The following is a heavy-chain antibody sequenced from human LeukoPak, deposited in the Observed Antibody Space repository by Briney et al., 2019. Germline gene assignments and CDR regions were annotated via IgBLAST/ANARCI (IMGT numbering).Heavy chain of an antibody. CDR3: ARDTEYYDSSGYYYYYGMDV. CDR2: ISAYNGNT. J-gene: IGHJ6*02. D-gene: IGHD3-22*01. V-gene: IGHV1-18*01. Sequence: ASVKVSCKASGYTFTSYGISWVRQAPGQGLEWVGWISAYNGNTNYAQKLQGRVTMTTDTSTSTAYMELRSLRSDDTAVYYCARDTEYYDSSGYYYYYGMDVWGQGTTVTVSS. CDR1: GYTFTSYG.